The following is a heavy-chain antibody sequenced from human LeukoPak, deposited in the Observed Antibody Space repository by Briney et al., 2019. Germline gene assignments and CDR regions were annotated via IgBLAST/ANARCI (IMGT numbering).Heavy chain of an antibody. CDR2: ISVYSGNT. J-gene: IGHJ4*02. CDR1: GYTFTSYG. Sequence: ASVKVSCKTSGYTFTSYGLSWVRQAPGQGLEWMGWISVYSGNTNYAQKFQGRVTMTTDTSTSTAYMDLRSLRSGDTAVYYCARDSRYCSGGSCYFYVFDYWGQGTLVTVSS. CDR3: ARDSRYCSGGSCYFYVFDY. D-gene: IGHD2-15*01. V-gene: IGHV1-18*04.